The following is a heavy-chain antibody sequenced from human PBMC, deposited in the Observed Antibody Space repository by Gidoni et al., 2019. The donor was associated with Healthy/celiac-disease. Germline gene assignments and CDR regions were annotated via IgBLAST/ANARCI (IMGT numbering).Heavy chain of an antibody. CDR3: TTDRDYRLDY. CDR1: GFTFSNAW. D-gene: IGHD4-17*01. V-gene: IGHV3-15*07. Sequence: EVKLVESGGGLVKPGGSLRLSCAASGFTFSNAWMNWVRQAPGQGLEWVASIKSKTDGGTTDYAAPVKGIFTISRDDSKNTLYLQMNSLKTEDSAVYSCTTDRDYRLDYWGQGTLVTVSS. J-gene: IGHJ4*02. CDR2: IKSKTDGGTT.